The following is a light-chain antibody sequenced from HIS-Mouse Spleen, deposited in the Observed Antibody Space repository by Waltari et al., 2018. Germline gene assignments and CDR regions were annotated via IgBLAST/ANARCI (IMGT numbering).Light chain of an antibody. Sequence: QSALTQPASVSGSPGQSITISCTGTSSDVGGYNYVSWYQQHPGKAPKRMIYEVSNRPSGVSNRSSGYKSGNTASLTISGLQAEDEADYYCSSYTSSSTPYVFGTGTKVTVL. J-gene: IGLJ1*01. CDR2: EVS. CDR3: SSYTSSSTPYV. CDR1: SSDVGGYNY. V-gene: IGLV2-14*01.